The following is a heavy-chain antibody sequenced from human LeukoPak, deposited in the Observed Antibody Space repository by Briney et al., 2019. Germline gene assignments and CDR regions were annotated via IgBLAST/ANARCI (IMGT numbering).Heavy chain of an antibody. D-gene: IGHD2-15*01. CDR2: ISSIGSTI. CDR3: ASQIVVVVAAYDAFDI. J-gene: IGHJ3*02. V-gene: IGHV3-48*03. Sequence: PGGSLRLSCAASGFTFSSYEMNWVRQAPGEGLEWVSYISSIGSTIYYADSVKGRFTISRDNAKNSLYLQMNSLRAEDTAVYYCASQIVVVVAAYDAFDIWGQGTMVTVSS. CDR1: GFTFSSYE.